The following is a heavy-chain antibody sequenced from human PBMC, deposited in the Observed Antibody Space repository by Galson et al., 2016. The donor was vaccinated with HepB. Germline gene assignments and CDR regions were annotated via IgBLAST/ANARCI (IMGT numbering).Heavy chain of an antibody. D-gene: IGHD3-10*01. CDR3: AKTLTRGMIYDPFEM. Sequence: SVKVSCKAFTANYIHWVRQAPGQGLEWMGWLNPNSGGANYAQQFQGRVTMSMDASMNTVYMELGSLRSDDTAIYYCAKTLTRGMIYDPFEMWGQGTMVTVSS. J-gene: IGHJ3*02. CDR2: LNPNSGGA. CDR1: FTANY. V-gene: IGHV1-2*02.